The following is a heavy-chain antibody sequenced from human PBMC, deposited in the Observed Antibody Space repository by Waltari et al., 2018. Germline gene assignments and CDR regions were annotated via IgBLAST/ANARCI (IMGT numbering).Heavy chain of an antibody. J-gene: IGHJ4*02. CDR1: GGSISSSSYY. Sequence: QLQLQESGPGLVKPSETLSLTCTVSGGSISSSSYYWGWLRQPPGKGLEWIGSIYYSGSTYYNPSLKSRVTISVDTSKNQFSLKLSSVTAADTAVYYCARDPIAAADTFDYWGQGTLVTVSS. CDR2: IYYSGST. D-gene: IGHD6-13*01. V-gene: IGHV4-39*07. CDR3: ARDPIAAADTFDY.